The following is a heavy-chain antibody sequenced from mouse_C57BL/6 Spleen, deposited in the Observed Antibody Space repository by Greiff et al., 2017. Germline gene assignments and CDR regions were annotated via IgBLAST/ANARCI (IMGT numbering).Heavy chain of an antibody. CDR2: IYPRSGNT. Sequence: VKLQQSGAELARPGASVKLSCKASGYTFTSYGISWVKQRTGQGLEWIGEIYPRSGNTYYNEKFKGKATLTADKSSSTAYMELRSLTSEDSAVYFCARCARDYAMDYWGQGTSVTVSS. J-gene: IGHJ4*01. V-gene: IGHV1-81*01. CDR3: ARCARDYAMDY. CDR1: GYTFTSYG. D-gene: IGHD3-3*01.